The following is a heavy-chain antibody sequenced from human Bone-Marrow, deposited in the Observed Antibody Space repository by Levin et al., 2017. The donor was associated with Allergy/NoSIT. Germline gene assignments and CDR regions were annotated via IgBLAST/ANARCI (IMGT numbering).Heavy chain of an antibody. J-gene: IGHJ4*02. V-gene: IGHV3-15*07. CDR1: GFTFSNAW. D-gene: IGHD3-10*01. Sequence: GGSLRLSCAASGFTFSNAWMNWVRQAPGKGLEWVGRIKSKTDGGTTDYAAPVKGRFTISRDDSKNTLYLQMNSLKTEDTAVYYCTTKIRGVMARRAVGVDYWGQGTLVTVSS. CDR2: IKSKTDGGTT. CDR3: TTKIRGVMARRAVGVDY.